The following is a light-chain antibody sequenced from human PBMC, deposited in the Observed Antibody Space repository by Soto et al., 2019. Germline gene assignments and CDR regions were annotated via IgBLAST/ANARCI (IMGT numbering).Light chain of an antibody. Sequence: QSVLTQPRSVSGSPGQSVTISCTGTSSNVGDYNYVSWYQQHPGKAPKLLIYNVSKRPSGISDRFSGSKSGNTASLAISGLQTEDEADYYCCSYAGTYTGVFGGGTKLTVL. CDR2: NVS. V-gene: IGLV2-11*01. J-gene: IGLJ2*01. CDR3: CSYAGTYTGV. CDR1: SSNVGDYNY.